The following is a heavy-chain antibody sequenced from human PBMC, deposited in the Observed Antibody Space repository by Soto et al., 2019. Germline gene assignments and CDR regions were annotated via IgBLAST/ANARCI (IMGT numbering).Heavy chain of an antibody. CDR2: IYHSGST. J-gene: IGHJ4*02. D-gene: IGHD2-15*01. CDR3: ARDRYCSGGSCEVDY. V-gene: IGHV4-30-2*01. Sequence: QLQLQESGSGLVKPSQTLSLTCAVSGGSVSSDGYSWSWIRQPPGKGLEWIGYIYHSGSTYYNPSLKSRVTLSIDGAKTQLSLQLSSVTAADTVVYYCARDRYCSGGSCEVDYWGQGTLVNVSS. CDR1: GGSVSSDGYS.